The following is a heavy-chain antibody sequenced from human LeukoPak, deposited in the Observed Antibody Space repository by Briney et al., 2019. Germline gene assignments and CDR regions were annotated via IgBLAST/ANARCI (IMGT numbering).Heavy chain of an antibody. Sequence: GGSLRLSCAASGFTFSNAWMSWVRQAPGKGLEWVGHIKSKTDGGTTDYAAPVKGRFTISRDDSKNTLYLQMNSLKTEDTAVYYCTRQQLVFDFWGQGTLVTVSS. D-gene: IGHD6-13*01. CDR1: GFTFSNAW. CDR3: TRQQLVFDF. J-gene: IGHJ4*02. CDR2: IKSKTDGGTT. V-gene: IGHV3-15*01.